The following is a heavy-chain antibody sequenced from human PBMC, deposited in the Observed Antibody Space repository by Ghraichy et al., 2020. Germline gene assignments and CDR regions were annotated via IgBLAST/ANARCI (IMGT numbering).Heavy chain of an antibody. CDR1: GGSFSGYY. V-gene: IGHV4-34*01. CDR3: ARGREWELRWLDAFDI. J-gene: IGHJ3*02. CDR2: INHSGST. Sequence: SQTLSLTCAVYGGSFSGYYWSWIRQPPGKGLEWIGEINHSGSTNYNPSLKSRVTISVDTSKNQFSLKLSSVTAADTAVYYCARGREWELRWLDAFDIWGQGTMVTVSS. D-gene: IGHD1-26*01.